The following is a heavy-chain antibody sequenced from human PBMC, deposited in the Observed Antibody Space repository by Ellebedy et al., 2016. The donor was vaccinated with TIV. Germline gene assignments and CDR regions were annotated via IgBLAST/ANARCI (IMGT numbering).Heavy chain of an antibody. CDR2: IDPAGSET. CDR1: GFTISRHW. CDR3: VRGGGSGNHFEF. Sequence: GESLKISCAASGFTISRHWMSWVRQGPGKGLEWVANIDPAGSETNYVDSVKGRFTMSRDNAKSSLFLQMSSLRPDDTAVYYCVRGGGSGNHFEFWGQGTLVAVSS. J-gene: IGHJ4*02. D-gene: IGHD6-19*01. V-gene: IGHV3-7*01.